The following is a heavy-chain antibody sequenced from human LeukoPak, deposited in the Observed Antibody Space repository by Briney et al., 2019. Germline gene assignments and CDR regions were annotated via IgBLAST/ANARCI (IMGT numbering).Heavy chain of an antibody. CDR2: IYHSGST. J-gene: IGHJ6*03. Sequence: SETLSLTCAVSGYSISSGYYWGWIRQPPGKGLEWIGSIYHSGSTYYNPSLKSRVTISVDTSKNQFSLKLSSVTAADTAVYYCARDLYCSSTSCYRYYYYYMDVWGKGTTVTVSS. D-gene: IGHD2-2*01. V-gene: IGHV4-38-2*02. CDR1: GYSISSGYY. CDR3: ARDLYCSSTSCYRYYYYYMDV.